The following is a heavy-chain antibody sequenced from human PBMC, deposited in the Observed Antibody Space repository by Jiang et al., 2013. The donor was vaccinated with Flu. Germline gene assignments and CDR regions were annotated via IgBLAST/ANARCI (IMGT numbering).Heavy chain of an antibody. V-gene: IGHV4-61*01. Sequence: GPGLVKPSETLSLTCTVSGGSVSSGSYYWSWIRQPPGKGLEWIGYIYYSGSTNYNPSLKSRVTISIDKSKNQFSLKLSSVTAADTAVYYCARGARAVAGPAPYWGQGTLVTVSS. CDR1: GGSVSSGSYY. CDR2: IYYSGST. J-gene: IGHJ4*02. CDR3: ARGARAVAGPAPY. D-gene: IGHD6-19*01.